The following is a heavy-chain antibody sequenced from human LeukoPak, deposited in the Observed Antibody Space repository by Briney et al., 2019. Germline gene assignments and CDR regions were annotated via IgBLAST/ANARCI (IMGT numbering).Heavy chain of an antibody. V-gene: IGHV5-51*01. Sequence: GESLKIPCKGSGYSFTIYWIGWVRQMPGQGLEWIGIIYPGDSDTRYSPSFQGQVTISADKSISTAYLQWSSLKASDTAMYYCARRSGIAVAGIGDAFDIWGQGTLVTVSS. CDR3: ARRSGIAVAGIGDAFDI. D-gene: IGHD6-19*01. CDR1: GYSFTIYW. CDR2: IYPGDSDT. J-gene: IGHJ3*02.